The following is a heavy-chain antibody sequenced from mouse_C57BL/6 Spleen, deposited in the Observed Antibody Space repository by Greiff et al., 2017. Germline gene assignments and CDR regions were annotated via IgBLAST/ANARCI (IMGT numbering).Heavy chain of an antibody. CDR2: IYPGDGNT. CDR3: LYGYGFDY. J-gene: IGHJ2*01. CDR1: GYAFSSSW. Sequence: VQLQQSGPELVKPGASVKISCKASGYAFSSSWMNWVKQRPGKGLEWIGRIYPGDGNTNYNGKFKGKATLTADKSSSTVYMQLSSLTSEDSAVYFCLYGYGFDYWGQGTTLTVSS. D-gene: IGHD2-2*01. V-gene: IGHV1-82*01.